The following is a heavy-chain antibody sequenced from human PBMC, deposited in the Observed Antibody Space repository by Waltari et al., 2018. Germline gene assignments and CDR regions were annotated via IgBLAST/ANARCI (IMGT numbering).Heavy chain of an antibody. Sequence: QLQLQESGPGLVKPSETLSLTCTVSGGSISSSSYYWGWIRQPPGKGLEWIGSIYYSGSTYYNPSLKSRVTISVDTSKNQFSLKLSSVTAADTAVNYCARVDGSSYDFDYWGQGTLVTVSS. CDR3: ARVDGSSYDFDY. CDR1: GGSISSSSYY. V-gene: IGHV4-39*07. D-gene: IGHD6-13*01. CDR2: IYYSGST. J-gene: IGHJ4*02.